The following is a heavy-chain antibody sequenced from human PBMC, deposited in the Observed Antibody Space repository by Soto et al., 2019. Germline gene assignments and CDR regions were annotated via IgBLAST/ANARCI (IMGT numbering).Heavy chain of an antibody. V-gene: IGHV3-23*01. J-gene: IGHJ6*02. CDR3: ARRHPWSFGLDV. CDR1: GFTFDSYA. D-gene: IGHD1-26*01. CDR2: ISGNGINT. Sequence: DVQLLESGGGLVQPGGSLRLSCGASGFTFDSYAMTWVRQAPGKGVEWVSLISGNGINTYYAESVKGRFTMSRDNSKNTLYLQMNSLRVEDTAVFYCARRHPWSFGLDVWGQGTTVTVSS.